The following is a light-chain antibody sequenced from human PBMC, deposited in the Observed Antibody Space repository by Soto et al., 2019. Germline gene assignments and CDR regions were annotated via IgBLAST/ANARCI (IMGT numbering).Light chain of an antibody. Sequence: QSALTQPRSVSGSPGQSVTISCTGTSSDVGGYNYVSWYQQHPGKAPKVMIYDVSKRPSGVPDLFSGSKSGNTASLTISGLQAEDEADYYCCSYAGSYIYVFGTGTKLTVL. J-gene: IGLJ1*01. CDR2: DVS. V-gene: IGLV2-11*01. CDR3: CSYAGSYIYV. CDR1: SSDVGGYNY.